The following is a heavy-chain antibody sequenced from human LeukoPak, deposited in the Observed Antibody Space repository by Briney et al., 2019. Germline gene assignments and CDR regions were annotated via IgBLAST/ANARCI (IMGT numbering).Heavy chain of an antibody. V-gene: IGHV3-11*01. CDR3: ARDRQLKIESGSFTPLGY. CDR2: VSGGGDIT. D-gene: IGHD1-26*01. Sequence: PGGSLRLSCVASGFTFRDYYISWIRQAPGKGLEWLSIVSGGGDITSYADSVKGRFTISRDNTRNSLFLQMNSLRAEDTAVYYCARDRQLKIESGSFTPLGYWGQGTLVTVSS. CDR1: GFTFRDYY. J-gene: IGHJ4*02.